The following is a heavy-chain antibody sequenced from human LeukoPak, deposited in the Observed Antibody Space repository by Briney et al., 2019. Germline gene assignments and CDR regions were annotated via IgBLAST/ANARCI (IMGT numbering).Heavy chain of an antibody. V-gene: IGHV4-34*01. CDR3: ARGRYGGSYLY. J-gene: IGHJ4*02. D-gene: IGHD1-26*01. CDR2: INHSGST. Sequence: SETLSLTCAVYGGSFSGYYWSWIRQPPGKGLEWIGEINHSGSTNYNPSLKSRVTISVDTSKNQFSLKLSSVTAADTAVYYCARGRYGGSYLYWGQGTLVTVSS. CDR1: GGSFSGYY.